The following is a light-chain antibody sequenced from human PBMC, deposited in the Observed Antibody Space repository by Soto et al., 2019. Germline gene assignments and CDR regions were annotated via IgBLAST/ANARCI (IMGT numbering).Light chain of an antibody. CDR3: SSYTNRGTYV. CDR1: SSDVGSYDR. CDR2: EVT. V-gene: IGLV2-18*02. J-gene: IGLJ1*01. Sequence: QSALTQPPSVSGSPGQSVTISCTGTSSDVGSYDRVSWYQQPPGTAPKLMIYEVTYRPSGVPDRFSGSKSGNTASLTISGLQAEDEADYYCSSYTNRGTYVFGTGTKLTVL.